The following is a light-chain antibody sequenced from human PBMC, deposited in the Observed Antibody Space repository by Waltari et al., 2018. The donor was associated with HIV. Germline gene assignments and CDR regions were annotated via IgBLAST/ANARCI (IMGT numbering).Light chain of an antibody. J-gene: IGLJ2*01. CDR2: EVT. CDR1: SSDIGNSFY. Sequence: QSALTQPASVSGSPGQSITISCIRTSSDIGNSFYVSWYQQHPGEAPKLMIYEVTNRPSAVSKRFSGSKTGNTASLTISGVQAEDEADYYCSSYADSDTLLFGGGTRLTVL. CDR3: SSYADSDTLL. V-gene: IGLV2-14*01.